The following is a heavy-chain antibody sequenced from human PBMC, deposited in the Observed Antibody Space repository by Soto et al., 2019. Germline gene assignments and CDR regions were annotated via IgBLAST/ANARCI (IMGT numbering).Heavy chain of an antibody. J-gene: IGHJ6*02. CDR3: AKDVVVGATTGLGDYYYYHGMDV. D-gene: IGHD1-26*01. V-gene: IGHV3-23*01. Sequence: GGSLRLSCAGSGFTFSGYAMTWVRQAPGKGLEWVSVISTSGDRPDYADSVKGRFTISRDNSKNTLYLQMNSLRAEDTAVYYCAKDVVVGATTGLGDYYYYHGMDVWGQGTTVTVSS. CDR2: ISTSGDRP. CDR1: GFTFSGYA.